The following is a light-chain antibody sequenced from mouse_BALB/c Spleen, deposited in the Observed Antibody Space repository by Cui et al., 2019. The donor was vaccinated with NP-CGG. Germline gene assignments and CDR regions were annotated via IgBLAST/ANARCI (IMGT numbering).Light chain of an antibody. Sequence: QAVVPQASSLTTSPGETVTFTCRSSTGAVTTSHYANWVQERPDHLFTGLIGGTNNRAPGVPARFSGSLIGDKAALTITGAQTEDEAVYFCALWYSNHWVFGGGTKLTVL. CDR3: ALWYSNHWV. CDR2: GTN. J-gene: IGLJ1*01. V-gene: IGLV1*01. CDR1: TGAVTTSHY.